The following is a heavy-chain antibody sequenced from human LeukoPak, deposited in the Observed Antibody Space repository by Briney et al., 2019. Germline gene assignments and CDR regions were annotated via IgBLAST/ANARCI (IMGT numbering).Heavy chain of an antibody. J-gene: IGHJ4*02. V-gene: IGHV3-23*01. CDR2: ISGSGGST. CDR1: GFTFSSYA. D-gene: IGHD6-19*01. Sequence: GGSLRLSCAASGFTFSSYAMSWVRQAPGKGLEWVSAISGSGGSTYYADSVKGRFTISRDNSKNTLYLQMNSLRAGDTAVYYCATSLWRQWLDIVFDYWGQGTLVTVSS. CDR3: ATSLWRQWLDIVFDY.